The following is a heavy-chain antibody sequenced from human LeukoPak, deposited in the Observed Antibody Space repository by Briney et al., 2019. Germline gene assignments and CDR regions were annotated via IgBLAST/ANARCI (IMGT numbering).Heavy chain of an antibody. D-gene: IGHD3-22*01. V-gene: IGHV4-31*03. Sequence: SETLSLTCTVSGGSISSGGYYWSWIRQHPGKGLEWIGDIYSSGSTYFNPSLRSRVTMSVDTSKNQFSLKLSSVTAADTAVYYCAKGSSGFYAWGQGTLVTVSS. CDR2: IYSSGST. J-gene: IGHJ5*02. CDR3: AKGSSGFYA. CDR1: GGSISSGGYY.